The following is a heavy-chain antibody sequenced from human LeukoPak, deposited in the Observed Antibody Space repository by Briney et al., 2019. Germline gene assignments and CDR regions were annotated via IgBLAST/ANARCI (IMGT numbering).Heavy chain of an antibody. CDR2: IYWDDDK. V-gene: IGHV2-5*02. D-gene: IGHD3-10*01. CDR3: AHKGPTGFGELL. Sequence: SGPTMVNPTQTLTLTGTFSGFSLSSSGVGVCWIRQPPGEALEWLAVIYWDDDKRYSPSLKSRLTITKDTSKNQVVLTMTNMDPVDTATYFCAHKGPTGFGELLWGQGTLVTVSS. CDR1: GFSLSSSGVG. J-gene: IGHJ4*02.